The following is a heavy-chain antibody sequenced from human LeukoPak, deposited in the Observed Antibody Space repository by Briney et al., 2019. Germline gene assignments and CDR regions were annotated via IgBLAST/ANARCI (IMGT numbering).Heavy chain of an antibody. CDR1: GYTLTELS. J-gene: IGHJ5*02. CDR3: AAYSGWPHNWFDP. V-gene: IGHV1-24*01. D-gene: IGHD6-19*01. CDR2: FDPEDGET. Sequence: ASVKVSCKVSGYTLTELSMHWVRQAPGKGLEWMGGFDPEDGETIYAQKLQGRVTMTEDTSTDTAYMELSSLRSEDTAVYYCAAYSGWPHNWFDPWGQGTLVTVSS.